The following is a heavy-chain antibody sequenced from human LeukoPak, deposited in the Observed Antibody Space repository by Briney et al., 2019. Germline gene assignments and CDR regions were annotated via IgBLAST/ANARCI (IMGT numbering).Heavy chain of an antibody. V-gene: IGHV5-51*07. Sequence: GESLQISCKGSGYSFTNYWIGWVHQMPGKGLEWMGIIYPGDSDTRYSPSFQGQVTISADKSISTAFLQWSSLKASDTAMYYCARGPGSGYFPSYFDYWGQGTLVTVSS. CDR3: ARGPGSGYFPSYFDY. J-gene: IGHJ4*02. CDR1: GYSFTNYW. CDR2: IYPGDSDT. D-gene: IGHD3-3*01.